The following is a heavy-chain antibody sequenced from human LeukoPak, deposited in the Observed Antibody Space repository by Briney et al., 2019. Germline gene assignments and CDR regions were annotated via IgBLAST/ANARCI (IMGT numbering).Heavy chain of an antibody. CDR2: ISSSSSYI. V-gene: IGHV3-21*01. Sequence: KSGGSPRLSCAASGFTFSSYSMNWVRQAPGKGLEWVSSISSSSSYIYYADSVKGRFTISRDNAKNSLYLQMNSLRAEDTAVYYCARDLKESSRWTLPIDYWGQGTLVTVSS. CDR3: ARDLKESSRWTLPIDY. D-gene: IGHD6-13*01. CDR1: GFTFSSYS. J-gene: IGHJ4*02.